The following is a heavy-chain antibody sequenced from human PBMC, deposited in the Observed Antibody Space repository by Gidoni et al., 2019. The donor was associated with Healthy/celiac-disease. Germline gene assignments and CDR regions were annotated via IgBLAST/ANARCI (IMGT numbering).Heavy chain of an antibody. Sequence: ISSYYWSWIRQPPGKGLEWIGYIYYSGSTNYNPSLKSRVTISVDTSKNQFSLKLSSVTAADTAVYYCAATGFGELYFWFDPWGQGTLVTVSS. J-gene: IGHJ5*02. D-gene: IGHD3-10*01. V-gene: IGHV4-59*01. CDR1: ISSYY. CDR2: IYYSGST. CDR3: AATGFGELYFWFDP.